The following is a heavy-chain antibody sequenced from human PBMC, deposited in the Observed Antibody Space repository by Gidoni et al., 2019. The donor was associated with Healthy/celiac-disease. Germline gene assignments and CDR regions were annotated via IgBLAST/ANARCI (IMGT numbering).Heavy chain of an antibody. CDR1: GFARSTSGGG. CDR2: IYWDDDK. Sequence: QITLKESGPPLVKPTQTLTRTCTFAGFARSTSGGGVGWIRPPPGKALEWLALIYWDDDKRYSPSLKSRLTITKDTSKNQVVLTMTNMDPVDTATYYCAHRLAVAGDDAFDIWGQGTMVTVSS. V-gene: IGHV2-5*02. CDR3: AHRLAVAGDDAFDI. D-gene: IGHD2-15*01. J-gene: IGHJ3*02.